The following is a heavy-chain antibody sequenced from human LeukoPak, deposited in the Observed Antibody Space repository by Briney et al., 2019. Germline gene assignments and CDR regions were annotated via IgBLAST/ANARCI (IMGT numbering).Heavy chain of an antibody. Sequence: TGGSLRLSCAASGFTVSSNYMSWVRQAPGKGLEWVSVIYSGGSTYYADSVKGRFTISRDNSKNTLYLQMNSLRAEDTAVYYCARGAVLMVYAIVAVAGSEYFQHWGQGTLVTVSS. CDR3: ARGAVLMVYAIVAVAGSEYFQH. J-gene: IGHJ1*01. CDR2: IYSGGST. D-gene: IGHD2-8*01. CDR1: GFTVSSNY. V-gene: IGHV3-66*01.